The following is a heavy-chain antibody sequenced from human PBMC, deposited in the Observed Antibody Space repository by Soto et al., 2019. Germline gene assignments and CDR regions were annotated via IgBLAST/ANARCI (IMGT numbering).Heavy chain of an antibody. CDR3: ARAKVVPAPIFNYYYGMDV. D-gene: IGHD2-2*01. V-gene: IGHV1-2*04. CDR2: INPNSGGT. J-gene: IGHJ6*02. CDR1: GSTFTGYY. Sequence: GASVKVSCKASGSTFTGYYMHWVRQAPGQGLEWMGWINPNSGGTNYAQKFQGWVTMTRDTSISTAYMELGRLRSDDTAVYYCARAKVVPAPIFNYYYGMDVWGQGTTVTVSS.